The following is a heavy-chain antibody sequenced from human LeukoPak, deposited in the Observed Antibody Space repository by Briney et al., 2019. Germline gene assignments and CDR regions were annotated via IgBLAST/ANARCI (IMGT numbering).Heavy chain of an antibody. CDR1: GGSISAYY. J-gene: IGHJ4*02. CDR2: IHYSGTT. Sequence: PSETLSLTCTVSGGSISAYYWSWIRQPPGKGLEWIGYIHYSGTTNYYPSLKSRVTIALDTSKNQFSLKLNSVTAADTAVYYCARFGTSSSRFFDQWGQGTLVTVSS. D-gene: IGHD6-6*01. CDR3: ARFGTSSSRFFDQ. V-gene: IGHV4-59*01.